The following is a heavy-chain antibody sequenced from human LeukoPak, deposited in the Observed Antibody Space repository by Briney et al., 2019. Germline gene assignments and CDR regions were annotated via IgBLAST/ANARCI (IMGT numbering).Heavy chain of an antibody. CDR2: IYYSGST. D-gene: IGHD6-25*01. CDR1: GDSISGSTYN. V-gene: IGHV4-39*01. Sequence: SETLSLTCTVSGDSISGSTYNRGWVRQPPGKGLEYIASIYYSGSTYYNPSLKSRVSISVDTSKNQFSLKLSSVTAADTAVYYCARHGYSSAVYVDHWGQGTLVTVSS. J-gene: IGHJ5*02. CDR3: ARHGYSSAVYVDH.